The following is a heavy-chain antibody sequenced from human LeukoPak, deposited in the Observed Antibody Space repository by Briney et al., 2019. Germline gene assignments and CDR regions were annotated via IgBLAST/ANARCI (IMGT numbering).Heavy chain of an antibody. CDR1: GYTFTSYG. CDR2: ISAYNGNT. Sequence: GASVKVSCKGSGYTFTSYGISWVRQAPGQGLEWMGWISAYNGNTNYAQKLQGRVNMTTDTSTSTAYMELRSMRSDDTALYYCARDQGFRGSDSYYYGMDVWGQGTTVTVSS. CDR3: ARDQGFRGSDSYYYGMDV. D-gene: IGHD3-10*01. J-gene: IGHJ6*02. V-gene: IGHV1-18*01.